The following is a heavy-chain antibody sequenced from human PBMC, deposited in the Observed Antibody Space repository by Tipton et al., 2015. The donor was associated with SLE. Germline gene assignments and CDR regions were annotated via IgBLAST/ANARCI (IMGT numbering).Heavy chain of an antibody. V-gene: IGHV4-59*08. D-gene: IGHD3-22*01. J-gene: IGHJ4*02. Sequence: TLSLTCTVSGGSISSYYWTWIRQPPGKGLEWIGCLYYSGSTNYNPSLKSRVTISVDTSKNQFSLKLSSVTAADTAVYYCARNGSGYSYFDYWGQGTLVTVSS. CDR3: ARNGSGYSYFDY. CDR2: LYYSGST. CDR1: GGSISSYY.